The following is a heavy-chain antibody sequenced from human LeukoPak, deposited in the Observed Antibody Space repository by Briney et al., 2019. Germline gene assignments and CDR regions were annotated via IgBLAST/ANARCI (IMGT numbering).Heavy chain of an antibody. V-gene: IGHV1-46*01. CDR1: GYTFTSNY. CDR2: IYPRDGST. Sequence: ASVKVSCKASGYTFTSNYIHWVRQAPGQGLEWMGMIYPRDGSTSYAQKFQGRVTVTRDTSTSTVHMELNTLRSDDTAVFYCARWAARAPGLDYWGQGTLVTVSS. J-gene: IGHJ4*02. CDR3: ARWAARAPGLDY. D-gene: IGHD6-6*01.